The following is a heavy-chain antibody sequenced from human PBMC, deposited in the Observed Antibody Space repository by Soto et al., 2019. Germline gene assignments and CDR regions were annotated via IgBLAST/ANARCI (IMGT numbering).Heavy chain of an antibody. CDR1: GFTFGDYA. V-gene: IGHV3-49*03. CDR2: IRSKAYGGTT. D-gene: IGHD2-8*01. Sequence: GGSLRLSCTASGFTFGDYAMSWFRQAPGKGLEWVGFIRSKAYGGTTEYAASVKGRFTISRDDSKSIAYLQMNSLKTEDTAVYYCTRVGIVLMVYADYFDYWGQGTLVTVSS. J-gene: IGHJ4*02. CDR3: TRVGIVLMVYADYFDY.